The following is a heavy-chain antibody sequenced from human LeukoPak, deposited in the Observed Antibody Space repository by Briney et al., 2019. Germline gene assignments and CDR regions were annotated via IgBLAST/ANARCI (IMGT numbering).Heavy chain of an antibody. Sequence: AGSLRLSCAASGFTFSSYSMNWVRQAPGKVLDWVSSISSSSSYIYYADSVKGRFTISRDNAKTSLYLQMNSLRAEDTAVYYCARDPDDSLYFDYWGQGTLVTVSS. CDR1: GFTFSSYS. D-gene: IGHD1-1*01. CDR3: ARDPDDSLYFDY. J-gene: IGHJ4*02. V-gene: IGHV3-21*01. CDR2: ISSSSSYI.